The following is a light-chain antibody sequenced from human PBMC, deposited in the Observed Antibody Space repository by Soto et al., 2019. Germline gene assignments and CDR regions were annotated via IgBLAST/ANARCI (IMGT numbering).Light chain of an antibody. CDR3: QQYGSTPRT. V-gene: IGKV3-20*01. J-gene: IGKJ1*01. CDR2: DAS. CDR1: QNISIY. Sequence: EIVLTQSPGTLSLSPGERATLSCRASQNISIYLAWYQQKPGQAPRLLIYDASRRATGIPDRFSGSGSGTDFTLTISRLEPEDFAVYYCQQYGSTPRTFGQGTKWIS.